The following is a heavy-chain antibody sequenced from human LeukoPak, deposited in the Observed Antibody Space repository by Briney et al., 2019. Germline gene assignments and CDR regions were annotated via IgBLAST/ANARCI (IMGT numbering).Heavy chain of an antibody. CDR1: GFAFRNYG. CDR3: AKDDDVSSRYSRFEN. D-gene: IGHD3-22*01. V-gene: IGHV3-33*06. CDR2: IWSAENNK. Sequence: GGSLRLSCAASGFAFRNYGMHWVRQAPGKGLEWVAVIWSAENNKYYADSVQGRFTISRDNSKNTVFLQMNSLRAEDTAVYYCAKDDDVSSRYSRFENWGQGTLVTVSS. J-gene: IGHJ4*02.